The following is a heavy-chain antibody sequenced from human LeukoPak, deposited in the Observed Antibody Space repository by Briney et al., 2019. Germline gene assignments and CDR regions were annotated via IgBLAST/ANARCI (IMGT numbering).Heavy chain of an antibody. V-gene: IGHV4-4*09. D-gene: IGHD1-26*01. CDR1: GASISNYY. CDR3: ARLGSYHDF. CDR2: IHTNGES. J-gene: IGHJ4*02. Sequence: PSETLSLTCTVSGASISNYYWSWIRQTPEKGLEWMGHIHTNGESRYYPSLESRLTMSIDTSRNQLSLKLTSVTAADTAVYFCARLGSYHDFWGQGALVTVSS.